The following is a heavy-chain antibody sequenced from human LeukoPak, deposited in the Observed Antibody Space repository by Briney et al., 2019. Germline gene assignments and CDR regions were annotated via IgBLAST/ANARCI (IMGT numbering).Heavy chain of an antibody. CDR2: ISHSGASA. D-gene: IGHD3-22*01. CDR1: GFTFSSNA. Sequence: GSLSLTCGASGFTFSSNARCWGGQAPGKGLQGGSSISHSGASAYYRESVKGRFTISRDNSKNNMSLKLNSLRAEDTATYYCAKDIIDYYDSSGCYGETAFDIRGRGTLVDVSS. J-gene: IGHJ3*02. V-gene: IGHV3-23*01. CDR3: AKDIIDYYDSSGCYGETAFDI.